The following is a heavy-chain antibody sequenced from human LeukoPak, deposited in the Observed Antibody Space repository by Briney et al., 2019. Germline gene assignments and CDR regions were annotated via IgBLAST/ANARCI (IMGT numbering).Heavy chain of an antibody. CDR2: ISYDGSKK. V-gene: IGHV3-30-3*01. CDR3: ARDHDYGDYRPDY. Sequence: PGGSLRLSCAASGFTFRTYAMHWLRQAPGKGLEWVAVISYDGSKKYYAESVKGRFTISRDNSKNTLYLQMNSLRAEDAAVYYCARDHDYGDYRPDYWGQGTLVTVSS. J-gene: IGHJ4*02. D-gene: IGHD4-17*01. CDR1: GFTFRTYA.